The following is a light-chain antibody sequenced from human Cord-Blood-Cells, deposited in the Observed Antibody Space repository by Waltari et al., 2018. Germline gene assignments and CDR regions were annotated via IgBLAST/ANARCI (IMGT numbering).Light chain of an antibody. V-gene: IGKV1-39*01. CDR1: QSISSY. J-gene: IGKJ2*01. Sequence: DLQMTQSPSSLSPCVGDRVTITCRASQSISSYLNWYQQKPGNAPKLLIYAASSLQSGVPSRFSGSGSGTDFTLTISSLQPEDFATYYCQQSYSTPYTFGQGTKLEIK. CDR3: QQSYSTPYT. CDR2: AAS.